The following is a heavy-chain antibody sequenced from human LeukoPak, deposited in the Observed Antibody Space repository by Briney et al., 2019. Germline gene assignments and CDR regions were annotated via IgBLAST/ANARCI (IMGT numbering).Heavy chain of an antibody. CDR3: ARPCGGDCYRGFDP. J-gene: IGHJ5*02. V-gene: IGHV1-69*13. CDR1: GGTFSSYA. CDR2: IIPIFGTA. Sequence: ASVKVSCKASGGTFSSYAISWVRQAPGQGLEWMGGIIPIFGTANYAQKFQGRVTITADESTSTAYMELSSLRSEDTAVYYCARPCGGDCYRGFDPWGQGTLVTVSS. D-gene: IGHD2-21*01.